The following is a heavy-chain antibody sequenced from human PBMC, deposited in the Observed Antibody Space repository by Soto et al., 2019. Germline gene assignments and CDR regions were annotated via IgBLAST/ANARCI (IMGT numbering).Heavy chain of an antibody. Sequence: ASVKVSCKASGYTFTGYYMNWVRQAPGQGLEWMGWINPNNSATYSAQKFRGRVTMTRDTSISTAYMELSSLRSDDTAIYYCARDRIAARLDAFDIWGQGTMVTVSS. J-gene: IGHJ3*02. CDR1: GYTFTGYY. D-gene: IGHD6-6*01. CDR3: ARDRIAARLDAFDI. V-gene: IGHV1-2*02. CDR2: INPNNSAT.